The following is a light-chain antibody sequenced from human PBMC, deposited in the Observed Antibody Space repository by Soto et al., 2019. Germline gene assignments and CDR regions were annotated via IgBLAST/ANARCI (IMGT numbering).Light chain of an antibody. CDR3: QQYGSSRWT. CDR1: QGASSSY. J-gene: IGKJ1*01. CDR2: GAS. V-gene: IGKV3-20*01. Sequence: EIVLTQSPGTLSLSPGERATLSCRASQGASSSYLAWYQQNRGQAPRLLIYGASSRAPGIPDRFGGSGSGTDFTLTISRLEPEDFAVYYCQQYGSSRWTFGQGTKVDIK.